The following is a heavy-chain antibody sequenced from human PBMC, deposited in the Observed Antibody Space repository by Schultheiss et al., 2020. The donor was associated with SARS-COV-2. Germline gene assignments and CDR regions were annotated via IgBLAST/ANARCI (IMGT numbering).Heavy chain of an antibody. J-gene: IGHJ5*02. Sequence: SETLSLTCTVSGGSVSSGSYYWSWIRQPPGKGLEWIGYIYYSGSTNYNPSLKSRVTISVDTSKNQFSLKLNSVSAADTAVYYCARSLTAMGEFDPWGQGTLVTVSS. V-gene: IGHV4-61*01. CDR2: IYYSGST. CDR3: ARSLTAMGEFDP. D-gene: IGHD5-18*01. CDR1: GGSVSSGSYY.